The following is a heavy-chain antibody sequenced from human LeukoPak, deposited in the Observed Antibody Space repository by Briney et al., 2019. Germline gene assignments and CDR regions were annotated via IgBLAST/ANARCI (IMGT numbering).Heavy chain of an antibody. V-gene: IGHV4-59*01. CDR2: IYYSGST. CDR1: GGSISSYY. Sequence: SETLSLTCTVSGGSISSYYWSWIRQPPGKGLEWIGYIYYSGSTNYNPSLKSRVTISVDTSKIQFSLKLSSVTAADTAVYYCARDSSMMATLNYWGQGTLVTVSS. D-gene: IGHD5-24*01. CDR3: ARDSSMMATLNY. J-gene: IGHJ4*02.